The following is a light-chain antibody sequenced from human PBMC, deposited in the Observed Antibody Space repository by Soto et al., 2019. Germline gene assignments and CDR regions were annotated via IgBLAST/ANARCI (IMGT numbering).Light chain of an antibody. CDR1: ASNLGGNP. CDR3: AAWDDSLNAVV. J-gene: IGLJ2*01. Sequence: QSVLTQPPSVSGTPGQQVSISCSGSASNLGGNPVNWYQHLPGASPKLLIYTNHQRPSGVPDRFSGSKSGTSASLAISGLRSEDEANFYCAAWDDSLNAVVFGGGTKLTVL. CDR2: TNH. V-gene: IGLV1-44*01.